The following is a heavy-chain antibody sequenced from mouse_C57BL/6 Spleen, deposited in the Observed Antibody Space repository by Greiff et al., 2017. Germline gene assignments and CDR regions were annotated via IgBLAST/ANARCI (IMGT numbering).Heavy chain of an antibody. CDR2: IHPNSGST. Sequence: QVHVKQPGAELVKPGASVKLSCKASGYTFTSYWMNWVKQRPGQGLEWIGMIHPNSGSTNYNEKFKSKATLTVDKSSSTAYMQLSSLTSEDSAVYYCAREGDYYGSTPWFAYWGQGTLVTVSA. V-gene: IGHV1-64*01. D-gene: IGHD1-1*01. CDR3: AREGDYYGSTPWFAY. J-gene: IGHJ3*01. CDR1: GYTFTSYW.